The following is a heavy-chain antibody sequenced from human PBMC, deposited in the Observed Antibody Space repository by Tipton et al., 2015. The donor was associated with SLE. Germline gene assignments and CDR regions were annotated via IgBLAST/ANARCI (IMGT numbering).Heavy chain of an antibody. J-gene: IGHJ4*02. Sequence: TLSLTCTVSGASISSDYWSWVRQPPGQGLEWIAYIYTSGSTNYNPSLKNRVTISGDTSKNQFSLTLNSVTAADTAVYFCARQPYYESPFDYWGQGTLVTVSS. CDR1: GASISSDY. CDR3: ARQPYYESPFDY. V-gene: IGHV4-4*08. D-gene: IGHD3-22*01. CDR2: IYTSGST.